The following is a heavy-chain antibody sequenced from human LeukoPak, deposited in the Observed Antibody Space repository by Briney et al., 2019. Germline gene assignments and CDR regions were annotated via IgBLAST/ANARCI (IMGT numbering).Heavy chain of an antibody. CDR1: GFTFSSYS. D-gene: IGHD5-18*01. J-gene: IGHJ4*02. Sequence: GGSLRLSCAASGFTFSSYSMNWVRQAPGKGLEWVSSISSSSSYIYYADSVKGRFTISRDNAKNSLYLQMNSLRAEDTAVYYCARRTGMVTVDYWGQGTLVTVSS. CDR3: ARRTGMVTVDY. V-gene: IGHV3-21*01. CDR2: ISSSSSYI.